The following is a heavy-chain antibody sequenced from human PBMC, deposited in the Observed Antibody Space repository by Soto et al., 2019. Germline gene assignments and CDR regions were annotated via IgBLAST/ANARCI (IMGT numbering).Heavy chain of an antibody. CDR1: GGSISSYY. CDR2: IYYSGST. D-gene: IGHD3-3*01. J-gene: IGHJ5*02. CDR3: ARSGYDFWSGYYSWFDP. V-gene: IGHV4-59*01. Sequence: PSETLSLTCTVSGGSISSYYWSWIRQPPGKGLEWIGYIYYSGSTNYNPSLKSRVTISVDTSKNQFSLKLSSVTAADTAVYYCARSGYDFWSGYYSWFDPWGQGTLVTVS.